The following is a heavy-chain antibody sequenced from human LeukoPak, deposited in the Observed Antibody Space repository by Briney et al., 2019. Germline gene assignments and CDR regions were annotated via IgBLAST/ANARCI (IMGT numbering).Heavy chain of an antibody. V-gene: IGHV1-8*01. Sequence: ASVKVSCKASGYTLTSYDINWVRQATGQGLEWMGWMNPNSGNTGYAQKFQGRVTMTRNTSISTAYMELSSLRSEDTAVYYCARSLTGATHFDYWGQGTLVTVSS. CDR1: GYTLTSYD. CDR3: ARSLTGATHFDY. CDR2: MNPNSGNT. J-gene: IGHJ4*02. D-gene: IGHD1-26*01.